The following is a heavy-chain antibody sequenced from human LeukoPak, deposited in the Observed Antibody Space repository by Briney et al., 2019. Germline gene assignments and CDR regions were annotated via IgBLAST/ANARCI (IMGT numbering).Heavy chain of an antibody. Sequence: PSETLSLTCTVSGGSISSGSYYWSWIRQPAGKGLEWIGRIYTSGSTNYNPSLKSRVTISVDTSKNQFSLKLSSVTAADTAVYYCARDSRNYGSGLDYWGQGTLVTVSS. J-gene: IGHJ4*02. D-gene: IGHD3-10*01. CDR2: IYTSGST. CDR3: ARDSRNYGSGLDY. V-gene: IGHV4-61*02. CDR1: GGSISSGSYY.